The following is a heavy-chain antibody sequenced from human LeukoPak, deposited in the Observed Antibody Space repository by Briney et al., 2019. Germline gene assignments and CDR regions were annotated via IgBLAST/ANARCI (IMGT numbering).Heavy chain of an antibody. D-gene: IGHD6-19*01. J-gene: IGHJ4*02. CDR2: IKQDGSEK. CDR3: ARPKSSSCWNFDY. CDR1: GFTFSSYW. Sequence: GGSLRLSCAASGFTFSSYWMSWVRQAPGKGLEWVANIKQDGSEKYYVDSVKGRFTISRDNAKNSLYLQMNSLRAEDTAVYYCARPKSSSCWNFDYWGQGTLVTVSS. V-gene: IGHV3-7*05.